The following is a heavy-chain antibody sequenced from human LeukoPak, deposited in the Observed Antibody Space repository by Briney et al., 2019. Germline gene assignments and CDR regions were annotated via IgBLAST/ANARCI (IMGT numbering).Heavy chain of an antibody. Sequence: SETLSLTCAVSGYSLSSGYYWGWIRQPPGKGLEWIGSIYHSGSTYYNPSLKSRVTISVDTSKNQFSLKLSSVTAADTAVYYCARDRHYYGSGELNYYYYYGMDVWGKGTTVTVSS. CDR2: IYHSGST. J-gene: IGHJ6*04. D-gene: IGHD3-10*01. CDR3: ARDRHYYGSGELNYYYYYGMDV. CDR1: GYSLSSGYY. V-gene: IGHV4-38-2*02.